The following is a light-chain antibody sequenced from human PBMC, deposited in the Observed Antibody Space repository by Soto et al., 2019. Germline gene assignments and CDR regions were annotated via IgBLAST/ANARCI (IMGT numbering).Light chain of an antibody. Sequence: DIQLTQSPSFLSASVGDRVTITCRASQGISSYLAWYQQKPGKAPKLLIYAASTLQSGVPSRFSGSGSGTEFTLTISSLQPEDFATYYCQQLKSYPWFGPGTKVDIK. CDR1: QGISSY. CDR2: AAS. J-gene: IGKJ3*01. V-gene: IGKV1-9*01. CDR3: QQLKSYPW.